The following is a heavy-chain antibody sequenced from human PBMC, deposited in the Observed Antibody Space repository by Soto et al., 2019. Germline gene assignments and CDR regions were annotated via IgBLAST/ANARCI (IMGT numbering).Heavy chain of an antibody. V-gene: IGHV3-23*01. Sequence: EVQLLESGGDVVRQGGSLRLSCAASGFTFSSYAMGWDRQAPGKGLEWVAGVSRAGTYTFYADSVRGRFSISRDNSRDTLALYMNALRGDDTAVYCFVMCPVTVVLGETWGQGTLVSVS. CDR3: VMCPVTVVLGET. J-gene: IGHJ5*02. CDR2: VSRAGTYT. CDR1: GFTFSSYA. D-gene: IGHD2-21*02.